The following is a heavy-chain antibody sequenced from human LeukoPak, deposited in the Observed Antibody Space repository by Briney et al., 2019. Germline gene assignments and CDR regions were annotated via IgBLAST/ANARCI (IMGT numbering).Heavy chain of an antibody. Sequence: ASVKVSCKASGYTFTGYYMHWVRQAPGHGLEWMGWINPNSGGTSSAQKFQGRVTMTRDTSISTAYMELTRLKSDDTAVYYCARGSSSWYDFDYWGQGTLVTVSS. D-gene: IGHD6-13*01. CDR2: INPNSGGT. J-gene: IGHJ4*02. CDR3: ARGSSSWYDFDY. V-gene: IGHV1-2*02. CDR1: GYTFTGYY.